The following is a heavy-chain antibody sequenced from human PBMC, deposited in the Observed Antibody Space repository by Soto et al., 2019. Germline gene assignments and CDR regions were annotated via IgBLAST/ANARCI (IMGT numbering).Heavy chain of an antibody. CDR2: IKSKTDGGTT. Sequence: EVQLVESGGGLVKPGGSLRLSCAASGFTFSNAWMSWVRQAPGKGLEWVGRIKSKTDGGTTDYAAPVKGRFTISRDDSKNTLYLQMNSLKTEDTAVYYCTTPVRRLIVVVREAFDIWGQGTMVTVSS. CDR3: TTPVRRLIVVVREAFDI. D-gene: IGHD3-22*01. V-gene: IGHV3-15*01. J-gene: IGHJ3*02. CDR1: GFTFSNAW.